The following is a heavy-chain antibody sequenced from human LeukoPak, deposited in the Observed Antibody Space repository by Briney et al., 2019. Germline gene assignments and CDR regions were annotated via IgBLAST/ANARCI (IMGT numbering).Heavy chain of an antibody. CDR1: GFTFNNYA. D-gene: IGHD6-13*01. CDR2: ISGSGGAT. J-gene: IGHJ6*02. CDR3: AKAPAAATKYYYGMDV. V-gene: IGHV3-23*01. Sequence: GGSLRLSCAASGFTFNNYAMSWVRQAPGKGLEWVSAISGSGGATYYADSVKGRFTISRDNSKNTLFLHMNSLRVEDTAVYDCAKAPAAATKYYYGMDVWGQGTTVTVSS.